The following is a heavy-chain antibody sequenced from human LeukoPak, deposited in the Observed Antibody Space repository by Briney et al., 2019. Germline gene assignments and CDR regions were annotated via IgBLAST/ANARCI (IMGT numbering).Heavy chain of an antibody. V-gene: IGHV3-30*02. CDR2: IRYDGSEK. Sequence: PGGSLRLSCATSGFTFSSRGMHWVRQAPGKGLEWVAFIRYDGSEKDYADPVKGRFTISRDNSKNTLYLQMNSLRAEDMAVYYCARDYYDSSNLQGPLDYWGQGTLVTVSS. CDR1: GFTFSSRG. J-gene: IGHJ4*02. CDR3: ARDYYDSSNLQGPLDY. D-gene: IGHD3-22*01.